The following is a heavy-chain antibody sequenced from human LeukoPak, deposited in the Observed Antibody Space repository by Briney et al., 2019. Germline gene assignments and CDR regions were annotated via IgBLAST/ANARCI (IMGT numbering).Heavy chain of an antibody. CDR1: GFTISYFG. J-gene: IGHJ6*02. CDR2: MSYDGNYK. V-gene: IGHV3-30*18. CDR3: EKSTPGSSYYGLDV. Sequence: PGRSLRLSCAASGFTISYFGMHWVRQAPGKGLEWVAVMSYDGNYKYSADSVKGRFTISRDNSQNTVFLQMNSLRAEDTAVYYCEKSTPGSSYYGLDVWGHGTTVTVSS.